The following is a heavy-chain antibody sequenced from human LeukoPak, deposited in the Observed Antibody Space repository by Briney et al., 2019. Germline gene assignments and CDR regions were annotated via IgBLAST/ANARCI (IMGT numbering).Heavy chain of an antibody. V-gene: IGHV3-23*01. Sequence: PGGSLRLSCAASGFTFSSYAMSWVRQAPGKGLEWVSTIGGSGSTTYYADSVKGRFTISRDNSKDTLYLQMNSLRADDTAVYHCAKIKPDDYNVYYFDSRGQGTLVIVSS. D-gene: IGHD5-24*01. CDR3: AKIKPDDYNVYYFDS. CDR2: IGGSGSTT. J-gene: IGHJ4*02. CDR1: GFTFSSYA.